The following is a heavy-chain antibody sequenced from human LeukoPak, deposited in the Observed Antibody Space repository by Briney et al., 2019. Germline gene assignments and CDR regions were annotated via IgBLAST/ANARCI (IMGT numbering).Heavy chain of an antibody. CDR1: GFSLSTRGVG. V-gene: IGHV2-5*01. Sequence: SGPTLMKPAPTLTLTCTFSGFSLSTRGVGVGWIRQPPAKALEWLSLIYWNDDKRYSPPLKSRLTITKSTSKNQVVLTMTNIDPVDTATYFCAHSLPYYYDSSGYSFDYWGQGTLVTVSS. CDR2: IYWNDDK. J-gene: IGHJ4*02. CDR3: AHSLPYYYDSSGYSFDY. D-gene: IGHD3-22*01.